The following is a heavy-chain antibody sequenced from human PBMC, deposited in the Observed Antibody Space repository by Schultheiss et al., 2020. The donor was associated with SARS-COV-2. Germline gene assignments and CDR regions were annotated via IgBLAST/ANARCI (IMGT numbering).Heavy chain of an antibody. J-gene: IGHJ4*02. V-gene: IGHV3-23*01. CDR3: ARGYNWNDGIDY. Sequence: GGSLRLSCAASGFTFSSYAMSWVRQAPGKGLEWVSAISGSGGSTYYADSLKGRFTISRDNSKNTLYVQMNSLRAEDTAVYYCARGYNWNDGIDYWGQGTLVTVSS. CDR2: ISGSGGST. CDR1: GFTFSSYA. D-gene: IGHD1-1*01.